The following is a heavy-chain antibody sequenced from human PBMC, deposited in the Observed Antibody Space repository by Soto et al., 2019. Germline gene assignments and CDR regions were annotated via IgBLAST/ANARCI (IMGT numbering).Heavy chain of an antibody. CDR1: GFTFSDFA. CDR3: AKMEGMDPWAYSFDY. Sequence: EVQVLESGGGLVQPGGSLRLSCAATGFTFSDFAMSWVRQAPGKGLEWVSRIYGGGNGPHYADSVKGRVTISRDNSKNTLYLKMNSLIAEDTAVYYCAKMEGMDPWAYSFDYWGQGTLVTVSS. CDR2: IYGGGNGP. V-gene: IGHV3-23*01. J-gene: IGHJ4*02. D-gene: IGHD2-2*03.